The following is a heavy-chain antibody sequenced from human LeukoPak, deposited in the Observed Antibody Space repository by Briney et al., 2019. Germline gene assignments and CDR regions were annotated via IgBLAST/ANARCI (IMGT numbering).Heavy chain of an antibody. Sequence: GASVKVSCKASGYTFTSYDINWVRQATGQGLEWMGWMNPNSGNTGYAQKFQGRVTMTRNTSISTAYMELSSLRSEDTAVYYCARGLKKRLLRYFDWPVFRGAAFDIWGQGTMVTVSS. D-gene: IGHD3-9*01. CDR1: GYTFTSYD. V-gene: IGHV1-8*01. J-gene: IGHJ3*02. CDR3: ARGLKKRLLRYFDWPVFRGAAFDI. CDR2: MNPNSGNT.